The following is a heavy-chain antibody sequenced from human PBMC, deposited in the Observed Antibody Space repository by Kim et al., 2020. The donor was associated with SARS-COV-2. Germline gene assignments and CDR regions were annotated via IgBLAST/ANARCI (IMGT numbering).Heavy chain of an antibody. CDR2: ISSSGSTI. Sequence: GGSLRLSCAASGFTFSSYEMNWVRQAPGKGLEWVSYISSSGSTIYYADSVKGRFTISRDNAKNSLYLQMNRLRAEDTAVYYCARAGAQYSYGYGSYYYYGMDFWGQGTTVTVSS. V-gene: IGHV3-48*03. CDR3: ARAGAQYSYGYGSYYYYGMDF. CDR1: GFTFSSYE. D-gene: IGHD5-18*01. J-gene: IGHJ6*02.